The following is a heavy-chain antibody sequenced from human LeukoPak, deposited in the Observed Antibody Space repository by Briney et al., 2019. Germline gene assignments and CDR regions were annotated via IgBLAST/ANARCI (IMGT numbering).Heavy chain of an antibody. D-gene: IGHD5-12*01. CDR3: AKGERVATIRSAFDY. CDR1: GFSFSTYS. J-gene: IGHJ4*02. CDR2: ISGSGGST. Sequence: PGGSLRLSCAASGFSFSTYSMSWVRQAPGKGLEWVSAISGSGGSTYYADSVKGRFTISRDNSKNTLYLQMNSLRAEDTAVYYCAKGERVATIRSAFDYWGQGTLVTVSS. V-gene: IGHV3-23*01.